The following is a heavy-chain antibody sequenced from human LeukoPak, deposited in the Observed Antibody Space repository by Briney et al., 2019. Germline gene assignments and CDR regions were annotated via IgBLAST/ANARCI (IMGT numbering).Heavy chain of an antibody. CDR3: AKDLDIVATITGN. D-gene: IGHD5-12*01. V-gene: IGHV3-23*01. Sequence: GGSLRLSCAASGFAFSGYAMSWVRQAPGKGLEWVSGVSGSGGSTYYADSVKGRFTISRDNSKNTLYLQMNSLRAEDTAVYYCAKDLDIVATITGNWGQGTLVTVSS. CDR1: GFAFSGYA. CDR2: VSGSGGST. J-gene: IGHJ4*02.